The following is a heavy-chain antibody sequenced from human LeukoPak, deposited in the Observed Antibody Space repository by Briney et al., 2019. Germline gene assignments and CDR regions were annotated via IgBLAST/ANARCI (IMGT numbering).Heavy chain of an antibody. D-gene: IGHD1-14*01. CDR2: ITYDGRSK. J-gene: IGHJ6*03. Sequence: GGSLRLSCATSGFTFSLYAFHWVRQAPGGGLEWVSVITYDGRSKFYADSVKGRFITSRDNSRNTLDLQVNSLRPEETAVYYCARDQGDARNRIKGDGHYMAVWGKGTTIIVSS. CDR1: GFTFSLYA. CDR3: ARDQGDARNRIKGDGHYMAV. V-gene: IGHV3-30*01.